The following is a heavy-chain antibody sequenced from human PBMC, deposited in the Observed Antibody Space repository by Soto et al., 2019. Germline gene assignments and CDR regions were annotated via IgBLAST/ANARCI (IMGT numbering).Heavy chain of an antibody. CDR1: GFTFSSYA. J-gene: IGHJ4*02. CDR2: ISYDGSNK. Sequence: GGSLRLSCAVSGFTFSSYAMHRVRKAPGKGLEWVAVISYDGSNKYYADSVKGRFTISRDNSKNTLYLQMNSLRAEDTAVYYCARGPSSLTRFDYWGRGALVTVSS. V-gene: IGHV3-30-3*01. D-gene: IGHD2-2*01. CDR3: ARGPSSLTRFDY.